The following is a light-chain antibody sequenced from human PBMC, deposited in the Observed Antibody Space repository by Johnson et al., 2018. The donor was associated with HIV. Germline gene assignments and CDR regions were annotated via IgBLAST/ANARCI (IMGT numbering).Light chain of an antibody. V-gene: IGLV1-51*02. CDR1: SSNIGNNY. J-gene: IGLJ1*01. CDR2: ENH. Sequence: QSVLTQPPSVSAAPGQKVTISCSGSSSNIGNNYVSWYQQLPGTAPKLLIYENHKRPSGIPYRFSGSKSGTSATLGITGLQTGDEADYYCGTWDTSLRAVFGTGTKVTVL. CDR3: GTWDTSLRAV.